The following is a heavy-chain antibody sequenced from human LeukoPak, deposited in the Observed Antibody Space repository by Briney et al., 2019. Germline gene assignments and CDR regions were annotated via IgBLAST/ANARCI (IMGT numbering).Heavy chain of an antibody. D-gene: IGHD1-26*01. Sequence: KPSETLSLTCTVSSYSISSSYYWSWIRQPPGKGLEWIGYIYYSGSTNYNPSLKSRVTISVDTSKNQFSLKLSSVTAADTAVYYCASYKKLLWYFDLWGRGTLVTVSS. CDR1: SYSISSSYY. J-gene: IGHJ2*01. CDR2: IYYSGST. CDR3: ASYKKLLWYFDL. V-gene: IGHV4-59*08.